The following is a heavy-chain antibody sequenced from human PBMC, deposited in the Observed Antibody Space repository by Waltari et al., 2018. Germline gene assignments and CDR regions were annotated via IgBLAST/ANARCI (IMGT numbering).Heavy chain of an antibody. J-gene: IGHJ4*02. V-gene: IGHV4-59*08. CDR3: ARHGDYGPFDY. CDR2: IYYSGST. Sequence: QVQLQESGPGLVKPSETLSLTCTVSGGSISSYYWSWIRQPPGKGLEWIGYIYYSGSTNYNPSLKSRVTISVDTSKNQFSLKLSSVTAADTAVYYCARHGDYGPFDYWGQGTLVTVSS. D-gene: IGHD4-17*01. CDR1: GGSISSYY.